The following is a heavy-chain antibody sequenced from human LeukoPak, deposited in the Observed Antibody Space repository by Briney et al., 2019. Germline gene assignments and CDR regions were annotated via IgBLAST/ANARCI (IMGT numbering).Heavy chain of an antibody. D-gene: IGHD3-10*01. J-gene: IGHJ5*02. CDR2: IYTSGCT. CDR1: GGSISSYY. CDR3: ASLNLGFRGFDP. Sequence: SETLSLTCTVSGGSISSYYWSWIRQPPGKGLEWIGYIYTSGCTNFNPSLKSRVTISVDTSKNQFTLKLSSVTAADTAVYYGASLNLGFRGFDPWGQGTLVTVSS. V-gene: IGHV4-4*09.